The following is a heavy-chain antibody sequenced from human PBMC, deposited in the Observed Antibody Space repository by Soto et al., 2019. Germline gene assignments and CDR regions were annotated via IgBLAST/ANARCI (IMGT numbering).Heavy chain of an antibody. CDR2: IIPIFGTA. Sequence: SVKVSCKASGGTFSSYAISWVRQAPGQGLEWMGGIIPIFGTANYAQKFQGRVTITADESTSTAYMELSSLRSEDTAVYYCGRSDYGDYVSWFDPWGQGTLVTVSS. D-gene: IGHD4-17*01. CDR3: GRSDYGDYVSWFDP. CDR1: GGTFSSYA. J-gene: IGHJ5*02. V-gene: IGHV1-69*13.